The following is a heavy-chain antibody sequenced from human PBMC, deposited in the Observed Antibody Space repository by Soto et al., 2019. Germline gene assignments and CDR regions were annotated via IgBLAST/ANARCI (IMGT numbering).Heavy chain of an antibody. CDR2: VSNAGSVK. Sequence: PGGSLRLSCAASGFTFSTYAMHWVRQAPGKGLEWVALVSNAGSVKYYADSVKGRFTISRDNSKNTLSLQMNSLRAEDTAVYYCARGWELPQTYYYYGMDVWGQGTTVTVSS. CDR3: ARGWELPQTYYYYGMDV. V-gene: IGHV3-30*03. J-gene: IGHJ6*02. D-gene: IGHD1-26*01. CDR1: GFTFSTYA.